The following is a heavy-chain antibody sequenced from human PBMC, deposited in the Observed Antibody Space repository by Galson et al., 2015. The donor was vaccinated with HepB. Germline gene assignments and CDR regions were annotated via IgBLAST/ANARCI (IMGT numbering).Heavy chain of an antibody. CDR3: TRDTRVPNH. CDR2: ISSTSSDT. CDR1: GFTFTDHY. Sequence: SLRLSCAVSGFTFTDHYMSWFRQAPGKGLECLSYISSTSSDTNYADSVKGRFTISRDNAKKSLYLQMNDLRVEDTAVYYCTRDTRVPNHWGQGTLVTVSS. D-gene: IGHD2-15*01. J-gene: IGHJ4*02. V-gene: IGHV3-11*06.